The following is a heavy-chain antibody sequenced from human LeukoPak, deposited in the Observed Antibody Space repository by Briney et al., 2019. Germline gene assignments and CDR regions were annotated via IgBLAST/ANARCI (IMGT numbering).Heavy chain of an antibody. V-gene: IGHV4-39*01. CDR1: GGSISSSPYY. Sequence: PSETLSLTCAVSGGSISSSPYYWVWIRQPPGKGLEWIGSIYDSGSTSYNPSLKTRVSISVDTSKNQFSLKLRSVTAADTAVYYCARRSNAGSESPYWGQGTLVTVSS. D-gene: IGHD3-10*01. CDR3: ARRSNAGSESPY. J-gene: IGHJ4*02. CDR2: IYDSGST.